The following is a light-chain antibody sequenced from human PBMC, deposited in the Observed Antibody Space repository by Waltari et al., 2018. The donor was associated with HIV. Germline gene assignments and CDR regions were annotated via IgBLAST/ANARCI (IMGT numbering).Light chain of an antibody. CDR3: QSYDRSLNGYV. CDR1: SSNIGAGSD. J-gene: IGLJ1*01. CDR2: GRG. Sequence: GTSSNIGAGSDVQRYQQLSGTPPKLLIFGRGNRPSGVPRRFSGSKSGTSPSLAISGLQLEDEGDYYCQSYDRSLNGYVFGGGTKVIVL. V-gene: IGLV1-40*01.